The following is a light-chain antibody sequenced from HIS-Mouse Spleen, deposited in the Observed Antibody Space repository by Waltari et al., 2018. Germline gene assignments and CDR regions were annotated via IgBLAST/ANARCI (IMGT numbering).Light chain of an antibody. CDR2: WAS. CDR1: QSVLYSSNNKNY. Sequence: DIVMTQSPDSLAVSLGERATINCKSSQSVLYSSNNKNYLAWYQQKPGPPPTLLISWASTREYGVPDRVRGSGSGTDFTLTSGSLQAEDVAVYYCQQYYSTPLTFGGGTKVEIK. CDR3: QQYYSTPLT. J-gene: IGKJ4*01. V-gene: IGKV4-1*01.